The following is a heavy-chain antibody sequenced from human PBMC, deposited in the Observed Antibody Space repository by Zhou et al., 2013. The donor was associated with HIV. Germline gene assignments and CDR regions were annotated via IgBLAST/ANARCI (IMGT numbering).Heavy chain of an antibody. CDR2: INLNSGGT. J-gene: IGHJ4*02. CDR1: GYTITDYY. V-gene: IGHV1-2*02. Sequence: QVQLVQSGSEVKKSGASVNVSCKASGYTITDYYLHWVRQAPGQGLQWMGWINLNSGGTNYAQKLQGRVTMTTDTSTSTVYMELRSLRSDDTAVYYCARDPSYFDYWGQGTLVTVSS. CDR3: ARDPSYFDY.